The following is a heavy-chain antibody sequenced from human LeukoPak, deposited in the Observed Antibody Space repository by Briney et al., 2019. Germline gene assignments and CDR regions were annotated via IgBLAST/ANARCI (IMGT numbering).Heavy chain of an antibody. D-gene: IGHD1-7*01. CDR3: ARHQLELIDY. J-gene: IGHJ4*02. V-gene: IGHV4-31*03. CDR2: IYYSGST. CDR1: GGSISSGGYY. Sequence: SETLSLTCTVSGGSISSGGYYWSWIRQHPGKGLEWIGYIYYSGSTYYNPSLKSRVTISVDTSKNQFSLKLSSVTAADTAVYYCARHQLELIDYWGQGTLVSVSS.